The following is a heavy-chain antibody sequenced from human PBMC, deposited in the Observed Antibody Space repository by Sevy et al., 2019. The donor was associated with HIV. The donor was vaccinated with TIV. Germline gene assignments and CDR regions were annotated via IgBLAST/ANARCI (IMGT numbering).Heavy chain of an antibody. D-gene: IGHD1-26*01. CDR1: GFSFSNYA. CDR3: ARDLPHLLPWELSRGSDY. Sequence: GESLKISCAASGFSFSNYAMHWVRQSPGKGLEWVAMISYDGINKDYADSVKGRFTLSRDNSKNTLFLQMNSLRAEDTALYYCARDLPHLLPWELSRGSDYWGQGTLVIVSS. CDR2: ISYDGINK. V-gene: IGHV3-30*04. J-gene: IGHJ4*02.